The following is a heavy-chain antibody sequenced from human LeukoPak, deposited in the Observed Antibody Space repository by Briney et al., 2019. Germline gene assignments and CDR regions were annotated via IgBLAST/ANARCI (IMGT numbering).Heavy chain of an antibody. CDR3: ARAYCGGDCYSVQRGYYYYMDV. V-gene: IGHV4-59*01. D-gene: IGHD2-21*02. CDR2: IYYSGST. J-gene: IGHJ6*03. CDR1: GGSISSYY. Sequence: SETLSLTCTVSGGSISSYYWSWIRQPPGQGLEWIGYIYYSGSTNYNPSLKSRVTISVDTSKNQFSLKLSSVTAADTAVYYSARAYCGGDCYSVQRGYYYYMDVWGKGTTVTVSS.